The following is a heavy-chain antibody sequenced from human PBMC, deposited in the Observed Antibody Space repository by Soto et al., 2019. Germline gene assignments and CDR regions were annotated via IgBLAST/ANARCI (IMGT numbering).Heavy chain of an antibody. CDR2: IYYSGST. D-gene: IGHD6-13*01. CDR1: GGSISSYY. Sequence: SETLSLTCTVSGGSISSYYWSWIRQPPGKGLEWIGYIYYSGSTNYNPSLKSRVTISVDTSKNQFSLKLSSVTAADTAVYYCARAAAAGSYYFDYWGQGTLVTVSS. V-gene: IGHV4-59*01. CDR3: ARAAAAGSYYFDY. J-gene: IGHJ4*02.